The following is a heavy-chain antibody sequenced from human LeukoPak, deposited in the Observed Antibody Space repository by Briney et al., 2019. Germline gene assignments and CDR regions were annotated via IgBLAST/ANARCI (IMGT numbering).Heavy chain of an antibody. CDR2: ISPSGGST. CDR1: GYTFTSNY. D-gene: IGHD5-24*01. V-gene: IGHV1-46*01. CDR3: ARDFSVGGDGYNRDAFDI. J-gene: IGHJ3*02. Sequence: ASVKVSCKAFGYTFTSNYMHWVRQAPGQGPEWMGVISPSGGSTTYAQKFQGRVTLTRDMSTSTDYLELSSLRSEDTAVYYCARDFSVGGDGYNRDAFDIWGQGTKVTVSS.